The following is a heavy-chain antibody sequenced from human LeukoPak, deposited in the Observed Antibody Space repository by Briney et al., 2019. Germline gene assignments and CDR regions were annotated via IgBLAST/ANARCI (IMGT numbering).Heavy chain of an antibody. CDR1: GGSINSTNYN. CDR2: VYYSGLT. J-gene: IGHJ4*02. D-gene: IGHD3-22*01. Sequence: SETLSLTCTVSGGSINSTNYNWGWIRQPPRRGPEWLASVYYSGLTYYNSSLKSRVSISVDTSKNQFSLKLTSVTAADTAVYYCARVGGSGSPDYWGQGTLVTVSS. V-gene: IGHV4-39*07. CDR3: ARVGGSGSPDY.